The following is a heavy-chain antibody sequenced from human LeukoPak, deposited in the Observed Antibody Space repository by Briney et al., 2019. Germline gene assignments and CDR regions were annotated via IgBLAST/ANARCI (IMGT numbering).Heavy chain of an antibody. D-gene: IGHD5-18*01. J-gene: IGHJ4*02. Sequence: SETLSLTCSVSGGSISSSSSYWGWIRQPPGTGLEWIGSIYYSGSSFDNPALKSRVTISVDTSKNQFSLKLSSVTAADTAVYYCARSGYSYGYVDYWGQGTLVTVSS. V-gene: IGHV4-39*01. CDR3: ARSGYSYGYVDY. CDR1: GGSISSSSSY. CDR2: IYYSGSS.